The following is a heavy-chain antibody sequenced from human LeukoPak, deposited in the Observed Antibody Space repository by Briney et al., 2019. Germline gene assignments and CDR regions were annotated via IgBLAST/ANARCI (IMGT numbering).Heavy chain of an antibody. CDR3: ARVFCSGGSCYSVAPNWFDP. Sequence: SETLSLTCAVYGGSFSGYYWSWIRQPPGKGLEWIGEIYHSGSTNYNPSLKSRVTISVDKSKNQFSLKLSSVTAADTAVYYCARVFCSGGSCYSVAPNWFDPWGQGTLVTVSS. CDR2: IYHSGST. J-gene: IGHJ5*02. CDR1: GGSFSGYY. V-gene: IGHV4-34*01. D-gene: IGHD2-15*01.